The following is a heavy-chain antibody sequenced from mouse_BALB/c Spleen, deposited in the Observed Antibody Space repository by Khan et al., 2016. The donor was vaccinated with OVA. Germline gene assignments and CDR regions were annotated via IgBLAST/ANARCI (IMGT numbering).Heavy chain of an antibody. CDR2: IWSGGST. V-gene: IGHV2-2*02. J-gene: IGHJ1*01. CDR1: GFSLTSYG. D-gene: IGHD2-13*01. CDR3: ARNGDCVHWYFDV. Sequence: QVQLKESGPGLVQPSQSLSITCTASGFSLTSYGVHWVRQSPGKGLEWLGVIWSGGSTDYNAAFISRLSISKDNSKSQVFFKMNSLQANDTAIYHSARNGDCVHWYFDVWGAGTTVTVSS.